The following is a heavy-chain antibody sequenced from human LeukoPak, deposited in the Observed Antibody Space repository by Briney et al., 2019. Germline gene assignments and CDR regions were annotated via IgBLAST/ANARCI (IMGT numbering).Heavy chain of an antibody. Sequence: GGSLRLSCAASGFSFSIYWMHWVRQAPGKGLVWVSRIDSDGSRTPYADSVKGRFTISRDNAKNSLYLQMNSLRAEDTAVYYCARVQCSSTSCWFYGMDVWGQGTTVTVSS. D-gene: IGHD2-2*01. CDR1: GFSFSIYW. CDR3: ARVQCSSTSCWFYGMDV. J-gene: IGHJ6*02. CDR2: IDSDGSRT. V-gene: IGHV3-74*01.